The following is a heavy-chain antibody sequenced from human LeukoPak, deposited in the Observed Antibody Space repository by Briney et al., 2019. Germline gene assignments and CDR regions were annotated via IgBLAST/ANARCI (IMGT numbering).Heavy chain of an antibody. V-gene: IGHV4-34*01. J-gene: IGHJ5*02. Sequence: SETLSLTCAVYGGSFSGYYWSWIRQPPGKGLEWIGEINHSGSTNYNPSLKSRVTISVDTSKNQFSLKLSSVTAADTAVYYCAREGKWTPYNRFDPWGQGTLVTVSS. CDR2: INHSGST. CDR3: AREGKWTPYNRFDP. D-gene: IGHD2-8*01. CDR1: GGSFSGYY.